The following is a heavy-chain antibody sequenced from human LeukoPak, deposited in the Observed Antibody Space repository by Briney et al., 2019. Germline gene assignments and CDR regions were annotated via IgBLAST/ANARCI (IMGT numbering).Heavy chain of an antibody. CDR3: TNPGTGVDY. CDR2: IRSKANSYAT. D-gene: IGHD1-1*01. J-gene: IGHJ4*02. CDR1: GFTFSGSA. V-gene: IGHV3-73*01. Sequence: GGSLRLSCAASGFTFSGSAMHWVRQASGKGLEWVGRIRSKANSYATAYAASVKGRFTISRDDSKNTAYLQMNSLKTEDTAVYYCTNPGTGVDYWGQGTLVTVSS.